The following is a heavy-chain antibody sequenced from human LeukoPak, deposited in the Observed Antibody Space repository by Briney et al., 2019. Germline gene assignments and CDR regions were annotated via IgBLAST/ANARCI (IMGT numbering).Heavy chain of an antibody. D-gene: IGHD5-18*01. CDR1: GFTFDDFA. J-gene: IGHJ3*02. V-gene: IGHV3-9*01. CDR3: AKDKGGYTYGYDAFHI. CDR2: ISWNNWNSGSI. Sequence: GGSLRLSCAASGFTFDDFAMHWVRQAPGKGLEWVSGISWNNWNSGSIAYADSVKGRFTISRDDAENSLYLQMNSLRAEDTAMYYCAKDKGGYTYGYDAFHIWGQGTMVTVSS.